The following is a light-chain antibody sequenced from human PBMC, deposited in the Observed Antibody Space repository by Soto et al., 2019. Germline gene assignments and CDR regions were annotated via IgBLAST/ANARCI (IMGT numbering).Light chain of an antibody. CDR2: DSS. V-gene: IGKV1-33*01. CDR3: QQYDILPPT. CDR1: QDINNY. J-gene: IGKJ2*01. Sequence: DIPMTQSPSSLSASVGDRVTITCQASQDINNYLVWYQQKPGKAPKLLIYDSSKLETGVPSRFSRGASRTDFTFTISRLQPEDVATYYCQQYDILPPTFGQGTKLEIK.